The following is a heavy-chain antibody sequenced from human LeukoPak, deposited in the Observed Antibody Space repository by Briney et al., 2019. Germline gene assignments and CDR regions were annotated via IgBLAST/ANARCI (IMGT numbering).Heavy chain of an antibody. CDR3: ARAVPTAAGGYYMDV. V-gene: IGHV1-18*01. J-gene: IGHJ6*03. CDR2: IGTYNGNT. Sequence: ASVEVSCKASGYSLTSYGVSWVRPAPGQGLEWLGWIGTYNGNTNYAQKFQGRVTMTTDTSTSTVYIELRSLRSDDTAVYYCARAVPTAAGGYYMDVWGKGTTVTVSS. CDR1: GYSLTSYG. D-gene: IGHD2-2*01.